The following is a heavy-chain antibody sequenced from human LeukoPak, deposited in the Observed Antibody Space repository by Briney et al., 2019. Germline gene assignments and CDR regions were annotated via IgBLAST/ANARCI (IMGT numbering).Heavy chain of an antibody. CDR2: ISSSSSYI. Sequence: GGSLRLSCAASGFTFSSYSMNWVRQAPGKGLEWVSSISSSSSYIYYADSVKGRFTISRDNAKNSLYLQMNSLRAEDTAVYYCASLPGIAARPVDYWGQGTLVTVSS. CDR3: ASLPGIAARPVDY. D-gene: IGHD6-6*01. J-gene: IGHJ4*02. V-gene: IGHV3-21*01. CDR1: GFTFSSYS.